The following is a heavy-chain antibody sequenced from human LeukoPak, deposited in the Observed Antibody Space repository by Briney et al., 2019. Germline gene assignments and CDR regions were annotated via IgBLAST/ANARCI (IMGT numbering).Heavy chain of an antibody. Sequence: SETLSLTCTVSGGSISSGSYYWSWIRQPAGKGLEWIGRIYTSGSTNYNPSLKSRVTISVDTSKNQFSLKLISVTAADTAVYYCARHKPTYDYVWGSYRFHPWNYFDYWGQGTLVTVSS. CDR1: GGSISSGSYY. J-gene: IGHJ4*02. CDR3: ARHKPTYDYVWGSYRFHPWNYFDY. CDR2: IYTSGST. D-gene: IGHD3-16*02. V-gene: IGHV4-61*02.